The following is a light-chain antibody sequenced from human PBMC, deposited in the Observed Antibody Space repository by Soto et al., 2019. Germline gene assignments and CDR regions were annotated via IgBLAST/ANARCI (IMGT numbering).Light chain of an antibody. CDR2: GAY. Sequence: DIQMTQSPSSLSASFGDRVTSTCLASQNIDIFLNCYHQKPGRAPNPLIYGAYTLQNGVPSRFSGSGSGTDFSITISSLQPEHFGTYYCQQSYSDPPLTSGAGPKV. CDR1: QNIDIF. V-gene: IGKV1-39*01. J-gene: IGKJ4*01. CDR3: QQSYSDPPLT.